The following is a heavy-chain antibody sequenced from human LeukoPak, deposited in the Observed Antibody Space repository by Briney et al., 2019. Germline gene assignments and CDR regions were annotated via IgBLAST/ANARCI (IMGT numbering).Heavy chain of an antibody. J-gene: IGHJ4*02. CDR2: ISGSDGRT. CDR3: AAPIRYTSGWYVFDY. V-gene: IGHV3-23*01. D-gene: IGHD6-19*01. Sequence: GGSLRLSCAASGFTFSTYAMSWVRQAPGKGLEWVSVISGSDGRTNYADSVRGRFTISRDNSKNTLYLQMNSLRGEDTAVYYCAAPIRYTSGWYVFDYWGQGTLVTVSS. CDR1: GFTFSTYA.